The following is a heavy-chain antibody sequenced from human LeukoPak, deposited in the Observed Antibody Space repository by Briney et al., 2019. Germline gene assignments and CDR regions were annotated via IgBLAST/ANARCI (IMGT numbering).Heavy chain of an antibody. CDR1: GFTFSSYS. V-gene: IGHV3-21*01. CDR2: ISSSSSYI. Sequence: PGGSLRPSCAASGFTFSSYSMNWVRQAPGKGLEWVSSISSSSSYIYYADSVKGRFTISRDNAKNSLYLQMNSLRAEDTAVYYCARESQLWLIDYYYGMDVWGQGTTVTVSS. CDR3: ARESQLWLIDYYYGMDV. J-gene: IGHJ6*02. D-gene: IGHD5-18*01.